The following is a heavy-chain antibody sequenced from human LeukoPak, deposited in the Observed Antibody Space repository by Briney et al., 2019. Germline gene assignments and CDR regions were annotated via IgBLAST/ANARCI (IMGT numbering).Heavy chain of an antibody. CDR1: GFTFSSYG. V-gene: IGHV3-30*02. Sequence: PGGSLRLSCAASGFTFSSYGMHWVRQAPGKGLEWVAFIRYDGSNKYYADSVKGRFTISRDNSKNTLYLQMNSLRAEDTAVYYCAKLVDTAVVIYYCGGDCYPDSWGQGTLVTVSS. CDR2: IRYDGSNK. D-gene: IGHD2-21*02. J-gene: IGHJ4*02. CDR3: AKLVDTAVVIYYCGGDCYPDS.